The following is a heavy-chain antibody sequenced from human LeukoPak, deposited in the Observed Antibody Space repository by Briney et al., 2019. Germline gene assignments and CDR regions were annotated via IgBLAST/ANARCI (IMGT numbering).Heavy chain of an antibody. V-gene: IGHV1-69*04. CDR3: ATTNDGGGYQWGDFFDF. CDR2: IIPNLGTT. Sequence: ASVKVSFKASGGTSNSHAISWVRQAPGQGLEWMGRIIPNLGTTNRAQNFQDRVTLTADKSTNTAYMELTSLRSDDTAVYYCATTNDGGGYQWGDFFDFWGQGTLVTVSS. CDR1: GGTSNSHA. D-gene: IGHD3-22*01. J-gene: IGHJ4*02.